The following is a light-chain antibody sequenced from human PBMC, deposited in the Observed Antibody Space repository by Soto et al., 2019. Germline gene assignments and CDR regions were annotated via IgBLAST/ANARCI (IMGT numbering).Light chain of an antibody. CDR3: QQYNSYPWT. J-gene: IGKJ1*01. CDR1: QSVSNY. Sequence: EIVLTQSPATLSLSPGERATLSCRASQSVSNYLAWYQQKPGQAPRLLIYDASNRATGIPARFSGSGSGTDFTLTISSMQPEDFATYYCQQYNSYPWTFGQGTKVEIK. CDR2: DAS. V-gene: IGKV3-11*01.